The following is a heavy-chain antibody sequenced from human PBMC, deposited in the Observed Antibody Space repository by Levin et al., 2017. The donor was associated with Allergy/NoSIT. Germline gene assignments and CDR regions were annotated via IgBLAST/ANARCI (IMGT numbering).Heavy chain of an antibody. D-gene: IGHD3-10*01. V-gene: IGHV3-30*18. Sequence: GESLKISCAASGFTFSSYGMHWVRQAPGKGLEWVAVISYDGSNKYYADSVKGRFTISRDNSKNTLYLQMNSLRAEDTAVYYCAKDLITMVRGVIPSDYWGQGTLVTVSS. J-gene: IGHJ4*02. CDR1: GFTFSSYG. CDR3: AKDLITMVRGVIPSDY. CDR2: ISYDGSNK.